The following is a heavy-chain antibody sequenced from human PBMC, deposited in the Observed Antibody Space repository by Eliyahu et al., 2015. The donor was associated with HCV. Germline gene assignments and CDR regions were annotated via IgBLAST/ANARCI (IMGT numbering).Heavy chain of an antibody. D-gene: IGHD2-2*01. Sequence: QVQLVESGGGVVQPGRSLRLSCAASGXTFSSYXMXWVRXAPGKGXEXXAVIWYDGSNKYYADSVKGRFTISRDNSKNTLYLQMNSLRAEDTAVYYCARNYPIVVVPAARGQGYFDYWGQGTLVTVSS. V-gene: IGHV3-33*01. CDR2: IWYDGSNK. J-gene: IGHJ4*02. CDR3: ARNYPIVVVPAARGQGYFDY. CDR1: GXTFSSYX.